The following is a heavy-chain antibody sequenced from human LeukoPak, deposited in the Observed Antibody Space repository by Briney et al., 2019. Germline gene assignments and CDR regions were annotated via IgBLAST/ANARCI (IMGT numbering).Heavy chain of an antibody. CDR1: GFTFNTYA. V-gene: IGHV3-23*01. Sequence: SGGSLRLSCAASGFTFNTYAMSWVRQAPGKGLEWVSGISASGGSTYYADSVKGRFTISRDNSKNTLYLQMNSLRAEDTAVYYCAKDTLISTGGSAYYFDYWGQGTLVTVSS. D-gene: IGHD3-10*01. J-gene: IGHJ4*02. CDR2: ISASGGST. CDR3: AKDTLISTGGSAYYFDY.